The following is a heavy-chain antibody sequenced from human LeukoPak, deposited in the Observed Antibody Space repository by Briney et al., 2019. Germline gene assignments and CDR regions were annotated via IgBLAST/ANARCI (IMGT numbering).Heavy chain of an antibody. V-gene: IGHV3-30*02. J-gene: IGHJ4*02. Sequence: GGSLRLSCAASGFTLSSYGMHWVRQAPGKGLEWVAFIRYDGNNKYYADSVRGRFTISRDNSKNTLYLQMISLRAEDTAVYYCARDIGTVPGDYWGQGTLVTVSS. CDR3: ARDIGTVPGDY. CDR1: GFTLSSYG. CDR2: IRYDGNNK. D-gene: IGHD1-1*01.